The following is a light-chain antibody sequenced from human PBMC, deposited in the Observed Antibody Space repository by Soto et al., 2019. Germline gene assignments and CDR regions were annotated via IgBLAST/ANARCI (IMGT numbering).Light chain of an antibody. Sequence: EIVLTQSPGTLSLSPGERATLSCRASQSVSSAYLAWYQHKPGQAPRLLIYGASNRATGIPDRSSGSGSGTDFTLTISRLEPEDFAVYFCQQYGRSPPFTFGQGTKVEIK. CDR3: QQYGRSPPFT. CDR1: QSVSSAY. J-gene: IGKJ2*01. V-gene: IGKV3-20*01. CDR2: GAS.